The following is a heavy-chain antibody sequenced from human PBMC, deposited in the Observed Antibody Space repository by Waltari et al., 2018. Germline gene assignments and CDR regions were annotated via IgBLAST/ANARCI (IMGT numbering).Heavy chain of an antibody. V-gene: IGHV3-20*04. D-gene: IGHD3-22*01. CDR3: ARALDYYDSSGYYYDY. Sequence: EVQLVESGGGVVRPGGSLRLSCAASGFPFDDYGMSWVRQAPGKGLEWVSGINWNGGSTGYADSVKGRFTISRDNAKNSLYLQMNSLRAEDTALYYCARALDYYDSSGYYYDYWGQGTLVTVSS. J-gene: IGHJ4*02. CDR2: INWNGGST. CDR1: GFPFDDYG.